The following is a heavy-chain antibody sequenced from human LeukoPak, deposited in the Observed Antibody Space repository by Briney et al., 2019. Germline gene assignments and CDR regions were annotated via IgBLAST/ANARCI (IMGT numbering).Heavy chain of an antibody. Sequence: SETLSLTCTVSGGSISSYYWSWIRQPPGKGLEWIGYIYYSGSTNYNPSLQSRVTISVDTSKNQFSLKLSSVTAADTALYYCTRSRGYFDYWGQGTLVTVSS. J-gene: IGHJ4*02. D-gene: IGHD6-13*01. CDR3: TRSRGYFDY. V-gene: IGHV4-59*01. CDR2: IYYSGST. CDR1: GGSISSYY.